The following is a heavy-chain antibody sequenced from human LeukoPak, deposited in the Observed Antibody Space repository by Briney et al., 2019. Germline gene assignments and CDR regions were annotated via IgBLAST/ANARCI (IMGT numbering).Heavy chain of an antibody. CDR3: ARVAAAGINGMDV. CDR1: GFSFSSHA. Sequence: PGGSLRLSCAASGFSFSSHAMHWVRQAPGKGLEWVAFISYDGSTKTYADSVKGRFTTSRDISLHLQMNSLRAEDTAVYYCARVAAAGINGMDVWGQGTTVTVSS. CDR2: ISYDGSTK. J-gene: IGHJ6*02. V-gene: IGHV3-30*12. D-gene: IGHD6-13*01.